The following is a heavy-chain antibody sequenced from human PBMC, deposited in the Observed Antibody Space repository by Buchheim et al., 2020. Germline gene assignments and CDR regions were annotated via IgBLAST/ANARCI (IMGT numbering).Heavy chain of an antibody. Sequence: QVHLVQSGAEVKKPGASVTVSCKASGYTFTDYYIHWVRQAPGQGLEWMGWINPNSGGTNYAQKFQGRVTMTRDTSLSTAYMELSRLRSDDTAVYFCARASVLAVAAEVLYSYYGIDVWGQGTT. J-gene: IGHJ6*02. CDR1: GYTFTDYY. V-gene: IGHV1-2*02. CDR2: INPNSGGT. CDR3: ARASVLAVAAEVLYSYYGIDV. D-gene: IGHD6-19*01.